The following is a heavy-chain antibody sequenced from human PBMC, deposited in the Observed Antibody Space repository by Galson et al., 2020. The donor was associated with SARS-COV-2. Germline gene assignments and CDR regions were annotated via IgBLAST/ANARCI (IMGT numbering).Heavy chain of an antibody. CDR3: AREGTGGYDFLNLFDP. J-gene: IGHJ5*02. D-gene: IGHD5-12*01. V-gene: IGHV4-39*07. CDR2: IYYSGST. CDR1: GGSISSSSYY. Sequence: SETLSLTCTVSGGSISSSSYYWGWIRQPPGKGLDWIGSIYYSGSTYYNPSLKSRVTISVDTSKNQFSLKLSSVTAADTAVYYCAREGTGGYDFLNLFDPWGQGTLVTVSS.